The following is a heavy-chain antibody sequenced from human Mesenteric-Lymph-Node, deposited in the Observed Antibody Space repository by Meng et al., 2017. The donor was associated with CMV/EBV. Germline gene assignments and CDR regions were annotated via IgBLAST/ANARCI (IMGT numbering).Heavy chain of an antibody. J-gene: IGHJ4*02. Sequence: GGSLRLSCAASGFTFENYGMTWVRQAPGKGLEWVSSINSNGGDIYYADSVKGRFSISRDNAKKSLYLQMNSLRAEDTAVYYCASRWDLPLNYWGQGTLVTVSS. CDR2: INSNGGDI. CDR1: GFTFENYG. CDR3: ASRWDLPLNY. V-gene: IGHV3-21*01. D-gene: IGHD1-26*01.